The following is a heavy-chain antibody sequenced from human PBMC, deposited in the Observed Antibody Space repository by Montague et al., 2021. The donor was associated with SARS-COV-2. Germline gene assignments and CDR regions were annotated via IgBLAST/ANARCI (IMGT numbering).Heavy chain of an antibody. Sequence: SETLSLTCTVSGYSISTGYYWGWIRQPPGKGLEWIGTICHSGSTYFNPSLKSRVTISVDTSKNQFSLNLSSVTAADTAVYYCGKVAGSHDTFDIWGRGTMVTVCS. V-gene: IGHV4-38-2*02. J-gene: IGHJ3*02. CDR3: GKVAGSHDTFDI. CDR1: GYSISTGYY. D-gene: IGHD6-19*01. CDR2: ICHSGST.